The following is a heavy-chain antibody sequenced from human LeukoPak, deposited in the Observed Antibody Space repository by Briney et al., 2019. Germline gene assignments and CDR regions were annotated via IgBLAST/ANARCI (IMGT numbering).Heavy chain of an antibody. CDR2: IWYDGSNK. CDR1: GFTFSSYG. J-gene: IGHJ4*02. CDR3: ARDTAMEPSDY. D-gene: IGHD5-18*01. V-gene: IGHV3-33*01. Sequence: GGSLRLSCAASGFTFSSYGMHWVRQAPGKGLEWVAVIWYDGSNKYYADSVKGRFTISRDNSKNTLYLQMNSLRAEDTAVYYCARDTAMEPSDYWGQGTLVTVSS.